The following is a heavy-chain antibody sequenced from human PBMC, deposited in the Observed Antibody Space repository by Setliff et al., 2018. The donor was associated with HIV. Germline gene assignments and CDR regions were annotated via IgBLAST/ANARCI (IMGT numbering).Heavy chain of an antibody. CDR2: ISSSGSTI. J-gene: IGHJ4*02. D-gene: IGHD1-26*01. CDR3: AKDRSGSYSFARD. CDR1: GFSFSNYG. V-gene: IGHV3-48*04. Sequence: GGSLRLSCVASGFSFSNYGMHWVRQAPGKGLEWLSYISSSGSTIYYADSVKGRFTVSRDNAKNSLYLQMNSLRAEDTAVYYCAKDRSGSYSFARDWGQGTLVTVSS.